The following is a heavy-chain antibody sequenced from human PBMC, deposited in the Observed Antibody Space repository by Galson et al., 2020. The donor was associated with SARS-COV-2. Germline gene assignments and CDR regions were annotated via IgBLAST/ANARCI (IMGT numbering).Heavy chain of an antibody. CDR3: ARSYYDFYWYFDL. V-gene: IGHV4-38-2*02. CDR1: GYSISSGYY. D-gene: IGHD3-3*01. Sequence: SETLSLTCTVSGYSISSGYYWGWIRQPPGKGLEWIGSIYHSGSTYYNPSLKSRVTISVDTSKNQFSLKLSSVTAADTAVYYCARSYYDFYWYFDLWGRGTLVTVSS. J-gene: IGHJ2*01. CDR2: IYHSGST.